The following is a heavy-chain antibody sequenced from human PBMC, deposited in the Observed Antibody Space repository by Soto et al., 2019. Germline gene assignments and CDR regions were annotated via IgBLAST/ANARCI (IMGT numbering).Heavy chain of an antibody. CDR2: YDPTDGET. V-gene: IGHV1-24*01. Sequence: ASVKVSCKVSGYTLTELSMHWVRQAPGKGLEWMGGYDPTDGETMYAQKFQGRVTMTEDTSTDTAHMELSSLKSEDTAVYYCTTALYLAAISTFDYWGQGTLVTVSS. J-gene: IGHJ4*02. CDR1: GYTLTELS. CDR3: TTALYLAAISTFDY. D-gene: IGHD2-2*02.